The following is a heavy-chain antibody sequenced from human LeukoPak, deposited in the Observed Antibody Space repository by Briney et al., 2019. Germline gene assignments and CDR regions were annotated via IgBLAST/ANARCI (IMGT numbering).Heavy chain of an antibody. J-gene: IGHJ4*02. D-gene: IGHD3-22*01. V-gene: IGHV4-59*08. CDR2: IYYSGST. Sequence: PSETLSLTCTVSGGSMSGYYWIWIRQPPGKGLEWIGYIYYSGSTDYNPSLKSRVTISVDTSKNQFSLKLTSVTAADTAVYYCARHTGSGYYDYWGQGTLVTVSS. CDR1: GGSMSGYY. CDR3: ARHTGSGYYDY.